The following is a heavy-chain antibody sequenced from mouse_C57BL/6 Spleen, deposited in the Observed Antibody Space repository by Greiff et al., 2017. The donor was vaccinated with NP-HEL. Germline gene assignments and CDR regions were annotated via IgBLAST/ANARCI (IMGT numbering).Heavy chain of an antibody. CDR2: IYPGSGNT. D-gene: IGHD3-3*01. J-gene: IGHJ2*01. CDR1: GYSFTSYY. V-gene: IGHV1-66*01. Sequence: QVHVKQSGPELVKPGASVKISCKASGYSFTSYYIHWVKQRPGQGLEWTGWIYPGSGNTKYNEKFKGKATLTADTSSSTAYMQLSSLTSEDSAVYYCARGDDYWGQGTTLTVSS. CDR3: ARGDDY.